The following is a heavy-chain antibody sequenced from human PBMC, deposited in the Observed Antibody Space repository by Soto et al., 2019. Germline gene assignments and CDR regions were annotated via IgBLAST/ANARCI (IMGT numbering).Heavy chain of an antibody. CDR2: INPDNGVP. CDR3: ARTDYLFSTLTYYFDY. V-gene: IGHV1-2*02. Sequence: ASVKVSCKASGYTVTGYYVNCARRAPGQGLGWMGWINPDNGVPNYAQKFQGRVTLSRDTSINTAYMELSRLTSDDTAMYYCARTDYLFSTLTYYFDYWGQGTLVTVSS. CDR1: GYTVTGYY. J-gene: IGHJ4*02. D-gene: IGHD3-16*01.